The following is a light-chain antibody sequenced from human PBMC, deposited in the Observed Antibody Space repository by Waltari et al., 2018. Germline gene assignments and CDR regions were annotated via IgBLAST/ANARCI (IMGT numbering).Light chain of an antibody. CDR3: QQTYSTPRT. CDR2: AAS. V-gene: IGKV1-39*01. Sequence: DIQMTQSPSSLSASVGDRVTITCRASQNISSYLNWYHQKPGKAPKLLIYAASSLQSGVPSRFSGSGSGTEFTLTIGSLQPEDFATYYCQQTYSTPRTFGQGTKVEIK. CDR1: QNISSY. J-gene: IGKJ1*01.